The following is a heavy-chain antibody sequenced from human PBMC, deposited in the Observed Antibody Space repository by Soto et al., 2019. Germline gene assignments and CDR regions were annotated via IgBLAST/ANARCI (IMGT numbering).Heavy chain of an antibody. V-gene: IGHV3-23*01. CDR2: ISGSGGST. CDR1: GFTFSTYA. Sequence: EVQLLESGGGLVQPGGSLRLSCAASGFTFSTYAMSWVRQAPGKGLEWVSGISGSGGSTYYANSVKGRLAISRDISKNALYLQMNSRRAEDTAIYYCAKDGRGCSGGTCYSTNWGQGTLVTVSS. D-gene: IGHD2-15*01. J-gene: IGHJ4*02. CDR3: AKDGRGCSGGTCYSTN.